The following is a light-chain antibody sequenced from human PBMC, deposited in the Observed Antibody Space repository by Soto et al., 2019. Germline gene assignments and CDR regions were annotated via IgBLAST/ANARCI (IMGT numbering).Light chain of an antibody. J-gene: IGKJ1*01. Sequence: IQLTQSPYSLSASVGAGGTITCRASQGISNFLAGYKKKPGKAPQLRIYAASPLQRGVPSRFSGSGSGTDFTLTISSLQPEDFATDACQQSYSPTWTFGQGTKVDIK. CDR1: QGISNF. CDR3: QQSYSPTWT. V-gene: IGKV1-9*01. CDR2: AAS.